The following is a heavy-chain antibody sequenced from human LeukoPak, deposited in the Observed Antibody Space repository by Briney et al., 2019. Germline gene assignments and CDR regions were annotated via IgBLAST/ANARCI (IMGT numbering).Heavy chain of an antibody. Sequence: SETLSLTCTVSGASISNYYWSWIRQPAGKGLEWIGRIYTSGSTNYNPSLKSRVTMSVDTSKNQFSPKLSSVTAADTAVYYCVREPLPSPLSSGFDRPFDPWGQGTLVTVSS. D-gene: IGHD3-22*01. V-gene: IGHV4-4*07. CDR2: IYTSGST. CDR3: VREPLPSPLSSGFDRPFDP. J-gene: IGHJ5*02. CDR1: GASISNYY.